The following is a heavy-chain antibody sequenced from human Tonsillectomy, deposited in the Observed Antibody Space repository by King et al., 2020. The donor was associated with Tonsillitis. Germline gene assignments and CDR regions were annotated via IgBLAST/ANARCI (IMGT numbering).Heavy chain of an antibody. J-gene: IGHJ6*02. CDR2: ISYDGSNK. CDR3: AKDPRYFDWFPHMDV. CDR1: GFTFSTYG. D-gene: IGHD3-9*01. Sequence: VQLVESGGGVVQPGRSLRLSCAASGFTFSTYGMHWVRQAPGKGLEWVAVISYDGSNKYYADSVKGRFTISRDNSKNTLYLQMNSLRAEDTAVYYCAKDPRYFDWFPHMDVWGQGTTVTVSS. V-gene: IGHV3-30*18.